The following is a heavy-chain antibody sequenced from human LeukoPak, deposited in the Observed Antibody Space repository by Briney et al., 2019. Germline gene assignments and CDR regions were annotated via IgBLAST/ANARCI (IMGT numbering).Heavy chain of an antibody. D-gene: IGHD2-2*01. CDR1: GYTFTSYG. V-gene: IGHV1-18*01. CDR2: ISTYNGNT. J-gene: IGHJ4*02. CDR3: AWEYCSSTSCYEGGDFDY. Sequence: GASVKVSCKASGYTFTSYGISWVRQAPGQGLERVGWISTYNGNTNYAQKLQGRGTMTTDTSPSTPYMELRSLRSDDTAVYYCAWEYCSSTSCYEGGDFDYWGQGTLVTVSS.